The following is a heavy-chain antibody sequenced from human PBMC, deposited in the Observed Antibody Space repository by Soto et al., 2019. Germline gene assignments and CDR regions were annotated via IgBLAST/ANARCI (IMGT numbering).Heavy chain of an antibody. J-gene: IGHJ5*02. V-gene: IGHV1-18*01. CDR2: ISTYNGDT. CDR3: ASIHGDYTTNWFDP. CDR1: GYTFTRSG. D-gene: IGHD4-17*01. Sequence: GASVKVSCKASGYTFTRSGISWVRQAPGQGLEWMGWISTYNGDTNYAQTFQGRVTMTTDTSTSTVHMEVRSLRSDDTAVYYCASIHGDYTTNWFDPWGQGTLVTVSS.